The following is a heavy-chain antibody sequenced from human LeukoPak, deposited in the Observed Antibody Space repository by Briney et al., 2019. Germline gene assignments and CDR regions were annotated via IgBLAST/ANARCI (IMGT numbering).Heavy chain of an antibody. V-gene: IGHV4-59*08. CDR3: ARQDIVVVPAADPSGGSCYYFDY. Sequence: PSETLSLTCTVSGGSISSYYWSWIRQPPGKGLEWIGYIYYSGSTNYNPSLKSRVTISVDTSKNQFSLKLSSVTAADTAVYYCARQDIVVVPAADPSGGSCYYFDYWGQGTLVTVSS. CDR1: GGSISSYY. J-gene: IGHJ4*02. D-gene: IGHD2-2*01. CDR2: IYYSGST.